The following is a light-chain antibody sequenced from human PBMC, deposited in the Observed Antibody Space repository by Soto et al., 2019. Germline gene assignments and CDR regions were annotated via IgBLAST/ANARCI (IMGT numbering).Light chain of an antibody. CDR1: QDLYSR. J-gene: IGKJ4*01. CDR3: QQSYSFPLT. CDR2: GAS. V-gene: IGKV1-12*01. Sequence: DIQMTQSPSSVSASFGDTVTITCRANQDLYSRLAWYQQKPGEAPQILIYGASSLQSGVPARFSGSGSGPEFSLTISDLQPEDSATYYCQQSYSFPLTFGGGTKVDI.